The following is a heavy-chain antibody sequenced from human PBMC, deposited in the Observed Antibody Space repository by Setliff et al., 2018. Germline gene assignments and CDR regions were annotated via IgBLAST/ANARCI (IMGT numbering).Heavy chain of an antibody. CDR1: GGSVRGYY. D-gene: IGHD5-18*01. J-gene: IGHJ4*02. Sequence: SETLSLTCTVSGGSVRGYYWSWIRQPPGKGLEWIGYMYYSGDTNYNPSLKSRVTISVDTSKNQFSLELRSVTAADAAVYYCARLPPLHTPMALTFDYWGRGILVTVSS. CDR2: MYYSGDT. CDR3: ARLPPLHTPMALTFDY. V-gene: IGHV4-59*08.